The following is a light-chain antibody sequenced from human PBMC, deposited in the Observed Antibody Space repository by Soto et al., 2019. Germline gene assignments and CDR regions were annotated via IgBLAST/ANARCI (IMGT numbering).Light chain of an antibody. CDR1: SSDVGGYNY. CDR2: EVS. V-gene: IGLV2-14*01. J-gene: IGLJ1*01. Sequence: QSVLTQPASVSGSPGQSITISCTGTSSDVGGYNYVSWYQQHPGKAPKLMIYEVSNRPAGVSNRFSGSKSGNTASLTISGLQAEDEADYYCSSYTSSSTPVFGTGTQLTFL. CDR3: SSYTSSSTPV.